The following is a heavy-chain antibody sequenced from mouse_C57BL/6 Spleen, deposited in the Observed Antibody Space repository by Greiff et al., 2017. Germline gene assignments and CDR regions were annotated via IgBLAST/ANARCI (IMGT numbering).Heavy chain of an antibody. V-gene: IGHV1-7*01. J-gene: IGHJ2*01. D-gene: IGHD1-1*01. CDR3: ARTGTTVVATDYCDY. CDR2: INPSSGYT. Sequence: QVHVKQSGAELAKPGASVKLSCKASGYTFTSYWMHWVKQRPGQGLEWIGYINPSSGYTKYNQKFKDKATLTADKSSSTAYMQLSSLTYEDSAVYYCARTGTTVVATDYCDYWGQGTTLTASS. CDR1: GYTFTSYW.